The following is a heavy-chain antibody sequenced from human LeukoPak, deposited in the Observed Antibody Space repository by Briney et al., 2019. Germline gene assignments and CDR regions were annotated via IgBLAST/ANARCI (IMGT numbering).Heavy chain of an antibody. CDR2: ISSGSSTI. D-gene: IGHD6-13*01. Sequence: GGSLRLSCVASGFTFSNYSMNWVRQAPGKGLEWVSHISSGSSTIYYTDSVKGRFTISRDNAKNSLYLQMNSLRAEDTAVYYCARGQLTDPRIDYWGQGTLVTVSS. CDR1: GFTFSNYS. V-gene: IGHV3-48*04. J-gene: IGHJ4*02. CDR3: ARGQLTDPRIDY.